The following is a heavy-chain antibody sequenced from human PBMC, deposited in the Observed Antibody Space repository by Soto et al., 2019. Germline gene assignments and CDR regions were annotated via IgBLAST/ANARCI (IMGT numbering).Heavy chain of an antibody. CDR2: ISSSSSYI. CDR1: GFTFSSYS. D-gene: IGHD5-18*01. CDR3: ARRDPGLLDAFDI. Sequence: GESLKISCAASGFTFSSYSMNWVRQAPGKGLEWVSSISSSSSYIYYADSVKGRFTISRDNAKNSLYLQMNSLRAEDTAVYYCARRDPGLLDAFDIWGQGTMVTVSS. V-gene: IGHV3-21*01. J-gene: IGHJ3*02.